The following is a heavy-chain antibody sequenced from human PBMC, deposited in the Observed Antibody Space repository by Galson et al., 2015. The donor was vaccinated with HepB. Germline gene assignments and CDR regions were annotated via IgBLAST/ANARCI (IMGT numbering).Heavy chain of an antibody. D-gene: IGHD2-8*01. CDR2: IKEDGGEK. Sequence: SLRLSCAASGFTFSNYWMSWVRQAPGKGPEWVANIKEDGGEKYYVDSVKGRFAISRDNADKSLYLQMNSLRVEDTAMYYCARGVWGDCRKSDCFRARGWFDPWGQGTLVTVS. V-gene: IGHV3-7*03. CDR3: ARGVWGDCRKSDCFRARGWFDP. J-gene: IGHJ5*02. CDR1: GFTFSNYW.